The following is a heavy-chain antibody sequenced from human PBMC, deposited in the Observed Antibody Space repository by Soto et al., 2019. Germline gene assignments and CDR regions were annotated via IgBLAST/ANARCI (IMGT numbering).Heavy chain of an antibody. J-gene: IGHJ6*02. Sequence: ASVKVSCKASGYTFTSYGISWVRQAPGQGLEWMGWISAYNGNTNYAQKLQGRVTMTTDTSTSTAYMELRSLRSDDTAVYYCARDPLGYCSGGSCYGPHGMDAWGQGTTVTVSS. CDR1: GYTFTSYG. D-gene: IGHD2-15*01. V-gene: IGHV1-18*04. CDR3: ARDPLGYCSGGSCYGPHGMDA. CDR2: ISAYNGNT.